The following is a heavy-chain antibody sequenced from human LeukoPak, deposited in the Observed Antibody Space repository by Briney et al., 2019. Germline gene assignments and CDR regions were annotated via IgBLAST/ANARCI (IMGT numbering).Heavy chain of an antibody. V-gene: IGHV1-2*02. CDR3: ARDNYNWMFDF. CDR2: INPNSGDT. CDR1: VYIFTDYY. Sequence: ASEKVSCKSSVYIFTDYYIHWVRHAPRQRPERMGWINPNSGDTNSAQRFQGRVTMTRDTSISTAYMELSRLRSDDTAVYYCARDNYNWMFDFWGQGTLVTVSS. J-gene: IGHJ4*02. D-gene: IGHD1-20*01.